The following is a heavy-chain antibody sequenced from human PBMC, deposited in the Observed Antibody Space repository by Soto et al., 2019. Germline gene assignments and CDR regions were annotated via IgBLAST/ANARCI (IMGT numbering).Heavy chain of an antibody. CDR2: IYSGGST. V-gene: IGHV3-66*01. CDR3: ARGPYSSSWYPSPDY. Sequence: EVQLVESGGGLVQPGGSLRLSCAASGFTVSSNYMSWVRQAPGKGLEWVSVIYSGGSTYYADSVKGRFTISRDNSKNTLYLQMNSLRAEDTAVYYCARGPYSSSWYPSPDYWGQGTLVTVSS. D-gene: IGHD6-13*01. J-gene: IGHJ4*02. CDR1: GFTVSSNY.